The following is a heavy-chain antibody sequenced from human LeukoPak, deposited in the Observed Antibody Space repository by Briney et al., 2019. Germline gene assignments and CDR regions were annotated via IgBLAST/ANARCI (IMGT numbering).Heavy chain of an antibody. J-gene: IGHJ6*03. CDR3: ARSHSRRGYYYMDV. Sequence: GYIYYSGSTSYNPSLKSRVTISVDTSKNQFSLKLNSVTAADTAVYYCARSHSRRGYYYMDVWGKGTTVTVSS. V-gene: IGHV4-59*12. D-gene: IGHD6-13*01. CDR2: IYYSGST.